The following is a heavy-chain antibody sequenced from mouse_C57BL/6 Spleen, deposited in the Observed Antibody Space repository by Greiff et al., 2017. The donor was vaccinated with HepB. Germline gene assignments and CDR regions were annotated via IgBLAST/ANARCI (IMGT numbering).Heavy chain of an antibody. V-gene: IGHV3-2*02. CDR3: ARTARIKY. CDR1: GYSITSGYG. Sequence: EVQLQQSGPGLVKPSQSLSLTCTVTGYSITSGYGWNWIRKFPGNKLEWMGYISYSGSTNYNPSLKSRISITRDTSKNQFFLQLNAVTTEDTATYHCARTARIKYWGQGTTLTVSS. CDR2: ISYSGST. J-gene: IGHJ2*01. D-gene: IGHD1-2*01.